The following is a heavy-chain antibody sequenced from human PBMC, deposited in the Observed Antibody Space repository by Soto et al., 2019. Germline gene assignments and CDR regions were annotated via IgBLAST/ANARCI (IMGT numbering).Heavy chain of an antibody. D-gene: IGHD1-26*01. CDR2: INPSGGST. Sequence: ASVKVSCKASGYTFTSYYMHWVRQAPGQGLEWMGIINPSGGSTSYAQKFQGRVTMTRDTSTSTVYMELSSLRSEDTAVYYCARDLLREPRQAYYFDYWGQGTLVTVSS. V-gene: IGHV1-46*01. CDR3: ARDLLREPRQAYYFDY. J-gene: IGHJ4*02. CDR1: GYTFTSYY.